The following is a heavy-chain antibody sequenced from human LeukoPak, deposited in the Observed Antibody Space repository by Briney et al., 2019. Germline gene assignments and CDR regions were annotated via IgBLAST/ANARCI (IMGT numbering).Heavy chain of an antibody. CDR3: ASGPRYYYGSGSNY. J-gene: IGHJ4*02. D-gene: IGHD3-10*01. V-gene: IGHV3-11*06. Sequence: DSVKGRFTISRDNAKNSLYLQMNSLRAEDTAVYYCASGPRYYYGSGSNYWGQGTLVTVSS.